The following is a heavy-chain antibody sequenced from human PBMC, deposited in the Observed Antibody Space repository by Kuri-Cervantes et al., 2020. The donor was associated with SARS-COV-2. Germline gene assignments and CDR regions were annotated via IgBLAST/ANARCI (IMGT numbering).Heavy chain of an antibody. V-gene: IGHV3-48*03. CDR3: ARKRNNYDFWSGPIYYFDY. J-gene: IGHJ4*02. D-gene: IGHD3-3*01. Sequence: GGSLRLSCEASGFTFNSYEMNWVRQAPGKGLEWLSYIGNTDSTTYYADSVKGRFTISRDNAKNLLYLQMNSLRAKDTAVYYCARKRNNYDFWSGPIYYFDYWGQGTLVTVSS. CDR2: IGNTDSTT. CDR1: GFTFNSYE.